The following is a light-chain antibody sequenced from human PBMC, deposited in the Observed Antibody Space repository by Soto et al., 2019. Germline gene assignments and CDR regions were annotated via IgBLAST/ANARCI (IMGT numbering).Light chain of an antibody. CDR3: QQYGSSLWT. J-gene: IGKJ1*01. CDR1: QSVSNN. V-gene: IGKV3-15*01. Sequence: EIVMTQSPATLSVSPGERATLSCRASQSVSNNLAWYQQRPGQAPSLLIYGASTRATRIPARFSGSGSGTDFTPTISRLEPEDFAVYYCQQYGSSLWTFGQGTKVDIK. CDR2: GAS.